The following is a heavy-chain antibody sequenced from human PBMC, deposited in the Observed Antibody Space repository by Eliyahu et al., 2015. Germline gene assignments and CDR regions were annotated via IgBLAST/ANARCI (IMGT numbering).Heavy chain of an antibody. CDR1: GGSISSSSYY. Sequence: QLQLQESGPGLVKPSETLSLTCTVSGGSISSSSYYWGWIRQPPGRGLEWIGGSYYCGGTSYNPSLESRVTISVDTSKNQFSLRLSSVTATDTAVYYCARGHWGGYKFDYWGQGTLVTVSS. V-gene: IGHV4-39*01. D-gene: IGHD3-3*01. CDR2: SYYCGGT. CDR3: ARGHWGGYKFDY. J-gene: IGHJ4*02.